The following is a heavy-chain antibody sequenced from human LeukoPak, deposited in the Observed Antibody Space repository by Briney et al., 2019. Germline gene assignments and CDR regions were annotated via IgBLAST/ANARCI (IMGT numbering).Heavy chain of an antibody. CDR3: ARGIGGNPEYNWFDP. CDR2: INPNSGGT. D-gene: IGHD4-23*01. J-gene: IGHJ5*02. V-gene: IGHV1-2*02. Sequence: GASVKVSCKASGYTFTSYGISWVRQAPGQGLEWMGWINPNSGGTNYAQKFQGRVTMTRDTSISTAYMELSRLRSDDTAVYYCARGIGGNPEYNWFDPWGQGTLVTVSS. CDR1: GYTFTSYG.